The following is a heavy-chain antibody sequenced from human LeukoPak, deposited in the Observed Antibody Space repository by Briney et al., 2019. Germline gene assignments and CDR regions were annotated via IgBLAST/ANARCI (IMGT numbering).Heavy chain of an antibody. CDR1: GFTFDDYA. J-gene: IGHJ4*02. CDR2: ISWNSGSI. CDR3: AKDSNYDINDFDY. V-gene: IGHV3-9*01. D-gene: IGHD3-9*01. Sequence: PGRSLRLSCAASGFTFDDYAMHWVRQAPGKGLEWVSGISWNSGSIGYADSVKGRFTISRDNAKNSLYLQMNSLRAEDTALYYCAKDSNYDINDFDYWGQGTLVTVSS.